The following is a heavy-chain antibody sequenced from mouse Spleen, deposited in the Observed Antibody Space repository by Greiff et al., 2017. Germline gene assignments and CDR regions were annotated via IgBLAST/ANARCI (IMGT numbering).Heavy chain of an antibody. Sequence: EVKLVESGGGLVKPGGSLKLSCAASGFTFSDYGMHWVRQAPEKGLEWVAYISSGSSTIYYADTVKGRFTISRDNAKNTLFLQMTSLRSEDTAMYYCARSNWDGWYFDVWGTGTTVTVSS. V-gene: IGHV5-17*01. J-gene: IGHJ1*03. CDR2: ISSGSSTI. D-gene: IGHD4-1*02. CDR1: GFTFSDYG. CDR3: ARSNWDGWYFDV.